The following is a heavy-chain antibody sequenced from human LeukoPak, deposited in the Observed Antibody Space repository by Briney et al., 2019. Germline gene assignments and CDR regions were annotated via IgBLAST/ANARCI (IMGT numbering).Heavy chain of an antibody. CDR2: INHSGST. CDR3: ARGYRSGGSCLPPDPYFDY. CDR1: GGSISSGGYY. Sequence: NPSETLSLTCTVSGGSISSGGYYWSWIRQPPGKGLEWIGEINHSGSTNYNPSLKSRVTISVDTSKNQFSLKLSSVTAADTAVYYCARGYRSGGSCLPPDPYFDYWGQGTLVTVSS. V-gene: IGHV4-39*07. J-gene: IGHJ4*02. D-gene: IGHD2-15*01.